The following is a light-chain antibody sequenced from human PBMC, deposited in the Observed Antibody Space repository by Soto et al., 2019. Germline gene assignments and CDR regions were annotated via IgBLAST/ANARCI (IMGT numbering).Light chain of an antibody. CDR3: QQRSVWVT. CDR2: DAS. CDR1: QSVSSN. J-gene: IGKJ5*01. V-gene: IGKV3-11*01. Sequence: EIVLTQSPGTLSLSPGERATLSCSASQSVSSNLAWFQQKPGQAPRLLIYDASNRATGIPARFSGSGSGTDFTLTISSLEPEDFAIYYCQQRSVWVTFGPGTRLEI.